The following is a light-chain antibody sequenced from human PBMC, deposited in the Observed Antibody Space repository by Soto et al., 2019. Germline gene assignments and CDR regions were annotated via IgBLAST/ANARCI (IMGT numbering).Light chain of an antibody. CDR2: GAS. V-gene: IGKV3-11*01. J-gene: IGKJ5*01. CDR1: QNIGNK. CDR3: QQRSNWPPEIT. Sequence: IVLTQSPGTLSVSPGERATLSCRASQNIGNKVGWYQQKPGQAPSLLIYGASTRATGIPVRFSGSESGTDFTLTISSLEPQDFAVYYCQQRSNWPPEITFGQGTRLEIK.